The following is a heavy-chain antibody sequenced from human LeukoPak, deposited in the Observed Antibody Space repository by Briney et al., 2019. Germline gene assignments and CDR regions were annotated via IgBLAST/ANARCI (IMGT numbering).Heavy chain of an antibody. Sequence: ASVKVSCKASGYTFTSYYMHWVRQAPGQGLEWMGIINPSGGSTSYAQKFQGRVTMTRDTSTSTVYMELSSLRSEDTAVYYCARDRVVVVVAATGESIDAFDIWGQGTMATVSS. CDR1: GYTFTSYY. J-gene: IGHJ3*02. D-gene: IGHD2-15*01. CDR2: INPSGGST. V-gene: IGHV1-46*01. CDR3: ARDRVVVVVAATGESIDAFDI.